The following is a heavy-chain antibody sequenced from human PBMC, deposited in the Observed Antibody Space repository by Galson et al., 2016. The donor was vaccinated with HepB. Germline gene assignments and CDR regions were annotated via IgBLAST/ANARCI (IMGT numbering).Heavy chain of an antibody. Sequence: SLRLSCAASGFTFSSYAMSWVRQAPGKGLEWVSAISGSGGSTYYADSVKGRFTISRDNSKNTLYLQMNSLRAEDTALYYCAKAGSIAAAGTRSLNLFDPWGQGTLITVSS. CDR2: ISGSGGST. CDR3: AKAGSIAAAGTRSLNLFDP. J-gene: IGHJ5*02. V-gene: IGHV3-23*01. D-gene: IGHD6-13*01. CDR1: GFTFSSYA.